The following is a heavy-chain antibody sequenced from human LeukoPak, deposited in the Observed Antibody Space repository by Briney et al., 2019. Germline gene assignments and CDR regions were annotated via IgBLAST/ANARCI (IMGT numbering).Heavy chain of an antibody. CDR1: GFTFSSYS. D-gene: IGHD3-22*01. J-gene: IGHJ3*02. Sequence: GGSLRLSCAASGFTFSSYSMNWVRQAPGKGLEWVSSISSSSSYIYYADSVKGRFTISRDNAKNSLYLQMNSLRAEDTAVYYCARDDSSGYYYDAFDIWGQGTMVTVSS. V-gene: IGHV3-21*01. CDR2: ISSSSSYI. CDR3: ARDDSSGYYYDAFDI.